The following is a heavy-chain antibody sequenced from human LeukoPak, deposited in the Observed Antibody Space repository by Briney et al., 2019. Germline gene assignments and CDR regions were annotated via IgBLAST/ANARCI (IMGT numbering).Heavy chain of an antibody. CDR2: IYSSGST. CDR3: ARDRGTWNDDGFDY. V-gene: IGHV4-39*07. CDR1: GASVSGSPYY. Sequence: SETLSLTCTVSGASVSGSPYYWGWIRQPPGTGLEWIGSIYSSGSTYYNASLQSRVTMSVDTSKNQFSLKLSSVTAADTAVYYCARDRGTWNDDGFDYWGQGALVTVSS. D-gene: IGHD1-1*01. J-gene: IGHJ4*02.